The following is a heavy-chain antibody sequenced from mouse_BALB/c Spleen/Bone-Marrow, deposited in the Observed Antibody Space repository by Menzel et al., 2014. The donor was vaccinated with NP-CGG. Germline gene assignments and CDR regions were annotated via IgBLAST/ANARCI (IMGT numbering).Heavy chain of an antibody. J-gene: IGHJ2*01. Sequence: QVHVKQSGAELVRPGASVKLSRKASGYTFTSYWINWVKQRPGQGLEWIGNIYPSDSYTNYNQKFKDKATLTVDKSSSTAYMQLSSPTSEDSAVYYCTRSYGSSYEYYFDYRGQGTTLTVSS. CDR2: IYPSDSYT. V-gene: IGHV1-69*02. CDR1: GYTFTSYW. CDR3: TRSYGSSYEYYFDY. D-gene: IGHD1-1*01.